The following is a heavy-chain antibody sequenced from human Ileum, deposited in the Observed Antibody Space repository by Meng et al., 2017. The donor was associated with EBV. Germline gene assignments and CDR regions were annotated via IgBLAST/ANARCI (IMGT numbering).Heavy chain of an antibody. Sequence: QVQLQGSGPGLVKPSEPLSLTCTASGGSISSYYWSWIRQPPGKGLEWIGYIYYSGSTNYNPSLKSRVTISVDTSKNQFSLNLSSVTAADTAVYYCARGGWSLDYWGQGTLVTVSS. CDR3: ARGGWSLDY. J-gene: IGHJ4*02. D-gene: IGHD2-15*01. CDR1: GGSISSYY. CDR2: IYYSGST. V-gene: IGHV4-59*08.